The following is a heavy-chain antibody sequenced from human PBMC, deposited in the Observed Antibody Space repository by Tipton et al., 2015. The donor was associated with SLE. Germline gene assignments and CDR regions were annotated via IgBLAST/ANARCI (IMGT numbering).Heavy chain of an antibody. CDR1: GGSISSDTYY. CDR3: ARSMVQGPEDDL. J-gene: IGHJ2*01. CDR2: IYTSGST. V-gene: IGHV4-61*09. Sequence: TLSLTCIVSGGSISSDTYYWGWLRQPAGKGLEWIGHIYTSGSTNYNPSLKTRVTISVDMSKNQFSLKLTSVTAADTAVYYCARSMVQGPEDDLWGRGTLVTVSS. D-gene: IGHD3-10*01.